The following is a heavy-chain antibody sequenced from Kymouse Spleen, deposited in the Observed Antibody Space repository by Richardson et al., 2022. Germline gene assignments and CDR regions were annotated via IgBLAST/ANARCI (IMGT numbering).Heavy chain of an antibody. V-gene: IGHV4-34*01. CDR3: ARGRDFWSGHMRDWFDP. D-gene: IGHD3-3*01. Sequence: QVQLQQWGAGLLKPSETLSLTCAVYGGSFSGYYWSWIRQPPGKGLEWIGEINHSGSTNYNPSLKSRVTISVDTSKNQFSLKLSSVTAADTAVYYCARGRDFWSGHMRDWFDPWGQGTLVTVSS. CDR1: GGSFSGYY. CDR2: INHSGST. J-gene: IGHJ5*02.